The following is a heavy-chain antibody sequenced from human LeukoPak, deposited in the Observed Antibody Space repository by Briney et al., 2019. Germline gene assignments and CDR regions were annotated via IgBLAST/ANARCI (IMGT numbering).Heavy chain of an antibody. V-gene: IGHV3-23*01. Sequence: GGSLRLSCAASEFTFSGYAMSWVRQAPGKGLEWVSAISGSGGSTYYADSVKGRFTISRDNSKNTLYLQMNSLRAEDTAVYYCANQYYDFWSGYLGSWFDYWGQGTLVTASS. D-gene: IGHD3-3*01. CDR3: ANQYYDFWSGYLGSWFDY. J-gene: IGHJ4*02. CDR1: EFTFSGYA. CDR2: ISGSGGST.